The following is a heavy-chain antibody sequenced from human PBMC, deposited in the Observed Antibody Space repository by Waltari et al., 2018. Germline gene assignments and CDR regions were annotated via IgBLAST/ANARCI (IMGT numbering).Heavy chain of an antibody. Sequence: VQLLESGGGLVQPGGSLRLSCAASGFTFSSYAMSWVRPAPGKGLEWVATIWYDGSNKYHADSVKGRFTISRDNSKNTLYLQMNSLRVEDTAMYYCAKGYHTADYWGQGILVTVSS. D-gene: IGHD3-3*01. V-gene: IGHV3-30*02. CDR2: IWYDGSNK. CDR3: AKGYHTADY. CDR1: GFTFSSYA. J-gene: IGHJ4*02.